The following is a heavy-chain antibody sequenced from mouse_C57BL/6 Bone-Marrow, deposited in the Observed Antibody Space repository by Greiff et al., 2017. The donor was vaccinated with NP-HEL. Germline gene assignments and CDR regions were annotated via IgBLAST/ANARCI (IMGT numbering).Heavy chain of an antibody. V-gene: IGHV1-9*01. J-gene: IGHJ4*01. Sequence: QVQLQQSGAELMKPGASVKLSCKATGYTFTGYWIAWVKQRPGHGLEWIGEILPGSGSTNYNEKFKGKATFTADTSSNTAYMQLSSLTTEDSAIYYCARPLFYYSNPYYAMDYWGQGTSVTVSS. CDR1: GYTFTGYW. CDR3: ARPLFYYSNPYYAMDY. CDR2: ILPGSGST. D-gene: IGHD2-5*01.